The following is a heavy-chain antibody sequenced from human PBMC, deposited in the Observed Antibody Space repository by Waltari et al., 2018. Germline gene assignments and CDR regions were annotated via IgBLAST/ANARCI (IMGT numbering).Heavy chain of an antibody. CDR1: GFTFSSYS. D-gene: IGHD3-10*01. V-gene: IGHV3-48*04. CDR2: IISSSSTI. J-gene: IGHJ3*02. Sequence: EVQLVESGGGLVQPGGSLRLSCAASGFTFSSYSMNWVRQAPGKGLEWVSYIISSSSTIYYADSVKGRFTISRDNAKNSLYLQMNSLRAEDTAVYYCARARGGAFDIWGQGTMVTVSS. CDR3: ARARGGAFDI.